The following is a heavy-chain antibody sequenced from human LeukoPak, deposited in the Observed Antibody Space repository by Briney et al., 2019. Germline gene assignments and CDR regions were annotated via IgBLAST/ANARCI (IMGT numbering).Heavy chain of an antibody. J-gene: IGHJ4*02. CDR3: ARLSDAIDY. V-gene: IGHV4-59*08. CDR2: IYYSGST. CDR1: GGSISTYY. Sequence: TSETLSLTCIVSGGSISTYYWTWIRQPPGKGLEWIGYIYYSGSTNYNPSLKSRVTISVDTSKNQFSLKLSSVTAADTAVYYCARLSDAIDYWGQGTLVTVSS. D-gene: IGHD2-8*01.